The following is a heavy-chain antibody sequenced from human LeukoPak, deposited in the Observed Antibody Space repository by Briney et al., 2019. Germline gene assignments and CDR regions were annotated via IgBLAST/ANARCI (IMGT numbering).Heavy chain of an antibody. CDR1: GYTFTGFY. D-gene: IGHD3-22*01. CDR2: IIPIFGTA. J-gene: IGHJ4*02. Sequence: SVKVSCKASGYTFTGFYMHWVRQAPGLGLEWMGGIIPIFGTANYAQKFQGRDTITTDESTSTAYMELSSLRSEDTAVYYCASPDSSGFVFDYWGQGTLVTVSS. CDR3: ASPDSSGFVFDY. V-gene: IGHV1-69*05.